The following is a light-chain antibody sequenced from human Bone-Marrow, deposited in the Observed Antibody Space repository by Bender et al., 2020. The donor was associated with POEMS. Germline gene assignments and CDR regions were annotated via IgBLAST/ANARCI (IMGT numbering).Light chain of an antibody. V-gene: IGLV2-14*03. CDR2: DVD. Sequence: QSALTQPASVSGSPGQSITISCTGTTSDVGGYKYVSWYQQHPGKAPKLMIFDVDDRPSGVSACFSGSKSGNTASLTISGLQAEDEADYYCSSYTTSSTYVFGTGTKVTVL. CDR3: SSYTTSSTYV. CDR1: TSDVGGYKY. J-gene: IGLJ1*01.